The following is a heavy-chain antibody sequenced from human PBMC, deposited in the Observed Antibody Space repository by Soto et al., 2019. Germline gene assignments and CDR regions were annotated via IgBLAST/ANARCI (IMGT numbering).Heavy chain of an antibody. J-gene: IGHJ4*02. D-gene: IGHD6-13*01. CDR3: AAXXPIPGIAXXEHY. Sequence: SVKVSCKASGFTFTSSAVQWVRQARGQRLEWIGWIVVGSGNTNYAQKFQERVTITRDMSTSTAYMELSSLRSEDTAVYYCAAXXPIPGIAXXEHYWGQGTLVTVSS. CDR2: IVVGSGNT. CDR1: GFTFTSSA. V-gene: IGHV1-58*01.